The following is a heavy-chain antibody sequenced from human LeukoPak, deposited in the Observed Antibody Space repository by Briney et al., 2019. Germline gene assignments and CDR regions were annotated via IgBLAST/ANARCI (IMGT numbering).Heavy chain of an antibody. CDR1: GFSFMNAW. D-gene: IGHD2/OR15-2a*01. V-gene: IGHV3-15*01. CDR3: TTFYHEYSPY. CDR2: IKSNADGGTP. Sequence: GGSLRLSCAASGFSFMNAWMIWVRQAPGKGLEWVGRIKSNADGGTPDYAAPARGRFTISRDDSKNTLYLQMNSLKTEDTAVYYCTTFYHEYSPYWGRGALVTVSS. J-gene: IGHJ4*02.